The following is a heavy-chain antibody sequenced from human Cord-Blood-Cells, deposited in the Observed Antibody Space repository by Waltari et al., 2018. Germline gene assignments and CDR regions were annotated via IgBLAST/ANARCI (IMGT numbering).Heavy chain of an antibody. CDR3: ARDQGGTFYGGNDY. D-gene: IGHD2-15*01. V-gene: IGHV1-2*02. CDR1: GYTFTGYY. CDR2: INPNRGGT. Sequence: QVQLVQSGAEVKKPGAAVKVSCKASGYTFTGYYMHWVRQAPGQGLESMGWINPNRGGTNYAQKLRGRVSMTRDSCFGTGYMGLSRRRSDDTAVYYCARDQGGTFYGGNDYWGQGTLVTVSS. J-gene: IGHJ4*02.